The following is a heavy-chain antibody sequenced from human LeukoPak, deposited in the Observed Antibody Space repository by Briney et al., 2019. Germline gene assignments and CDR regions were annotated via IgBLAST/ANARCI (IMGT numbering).Heavy chain of an antibody. CDR2: IYYSGST. CDR3: ARQGGHYGSGSYGWFDP. D-gene: IGHD3-10*01. CDR1: GGSINSYY. V-gene: IGHV4-59*08. J-gene: IGHJ5*02. Sequence: SETLSLTCTVSGGSINSYYWSWIRQPPGKGLEWIGYIYYSGSTNYNPSLKSRVIKSLDTSKNQFSLKLRSVTAADTAVYYCARQGGHYGSGSYGWFDPWGQGTLVTVSS.